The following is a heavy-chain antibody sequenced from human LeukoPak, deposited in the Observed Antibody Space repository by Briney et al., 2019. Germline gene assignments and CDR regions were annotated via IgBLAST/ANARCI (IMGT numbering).Heavy chain of an antibody. CDR2: IYFTETT. CDR3: ARGKNFCSDSHCRGDYFAS. Sequence: PSETPSLSCTVSGASLSDISYFWGWIGPSAGTGLGWVGSIYFTETTYYNPSLKTRVRIFFNTSQNQFSLRLTSVTAADTAIYYCARGKNFCSDSHCRGDYFASWGQGTLVSVSS. CDR1: GASLSDISYF. D-gene: IGHD3-3*01. V-gene: IGHV4-39*01. J-gene: IGHJ4*02.